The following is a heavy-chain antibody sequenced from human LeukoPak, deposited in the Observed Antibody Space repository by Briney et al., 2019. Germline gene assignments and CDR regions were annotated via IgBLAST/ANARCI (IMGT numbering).Heavy chain of an antibody. V-gene: IGHV3-7*01. D-gene: IGHD5-24*01. CDR1: GFTFSSYW. CDR2: IKQDGSGK. J-gene: IGHJ3*02. CDR3: ARDRRDGYNSVAFDI. Sequence: GGSLRLSCAASGFTFSSYWMSWVRQAPGKGLEWVANIKQDGSGKYYVDSVKGRFTISRDNAKNSLYLQMNSLRAEDTAVYYCARDRRDGYNSVAFDIWGQGTMVTVSS.